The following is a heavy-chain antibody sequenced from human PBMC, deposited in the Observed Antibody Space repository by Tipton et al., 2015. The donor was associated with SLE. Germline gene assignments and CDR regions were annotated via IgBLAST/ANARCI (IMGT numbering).Heavy chain of an antibody. D-gene: IGHD6-13*01. CDR3: ARGSWDSRSWCCNY. Sequence: SLRLSCAASGFTFSSYWMSWVRQAPGKGLEWVANIKQDGSEKYYVDSVKGRFTISRDNAKNSLYLQMNSLRAEDTAVYYCARGSWDSRSWCCNYGGQGTLVTVSS. CDR2: IKQDGSEK. V-gene: IGHV3-7*01. J-gene: IGHJ4*02. CDR1: GFTFSSYW.